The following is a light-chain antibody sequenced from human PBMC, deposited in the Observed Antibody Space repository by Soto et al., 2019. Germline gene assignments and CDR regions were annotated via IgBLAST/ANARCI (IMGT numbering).Light chain of an antibody. Sequence: SYELTQPLSVSVALGQTARITCGGNNIGSKNVHWYQQKPGQAPVLVIYRDSNRPSGIPERFSGSSSGNTATLTISRVQAGDEADYYCQVWDSSTGVFGGGTKLTVL. J-gene: IGLJ3*02. CDR3: QVWDSSTGV. CDR1: NIGSKN. CDR2: RDS. V-gene: IGLV3-9*01.